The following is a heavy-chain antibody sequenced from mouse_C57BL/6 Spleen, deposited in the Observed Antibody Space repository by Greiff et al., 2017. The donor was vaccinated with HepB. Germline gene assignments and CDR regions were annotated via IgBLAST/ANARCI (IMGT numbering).Heavy chain of an antibody. Sequence: QVTLKVSGPGLLQPSPPLILTCSSSGFSLSTFGMGVGWIRQPSGKGLEWLAHIWWDDDKYYNPAMKSRLTISKDTSKNLVFLKIANVDTADTATYYCARMDYSNHGDYWYFDVWGTGTTVTVSS. J-gene: IGHJ1*03. CDR2: IWWDDDK. CDR3: ARMDYSNHGDYWYFDV. D-gene: IGHD2-5*01. CDR1: GFSLSTFGMG. V-gene: IGHV8-8*01.